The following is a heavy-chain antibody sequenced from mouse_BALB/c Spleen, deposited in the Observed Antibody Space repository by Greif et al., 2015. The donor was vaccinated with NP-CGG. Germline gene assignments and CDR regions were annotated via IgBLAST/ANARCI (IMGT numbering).Heavy chain of an antibody. D-gene: IGHD1-1*01. Sequence: DVQLVESGGGLVKPGGPLKLSCAASGFTFSDYYMYWVRQTPEKRLEWVATISDGGSYTYYPDSVKGRFTISRDNAKNNLYLQMRSMKSEAAAMYYCASGSNFDYWGHGTTLTDSS. J-gene: IGHJ2*01. CDR1: GFTFSDYY. CDR2: ISDGGSYT. V-gene: IGHV5-4*02. CDR3: ASGSNFDY.